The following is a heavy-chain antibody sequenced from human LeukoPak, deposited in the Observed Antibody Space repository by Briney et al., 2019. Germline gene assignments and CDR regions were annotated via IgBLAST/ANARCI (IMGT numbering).Heavy chain of an antibody. CDR3: ARLRPLSAAILGGFPYYYYMDV. CDR2: INHSGST. J-gene: IGHJ6*03. CDR1: GFIFSSYE. Sequence: PGGSLRLSCAASGFIFSSYEMNWIRQPPGKGLEWIGEINHSGSTNYNPSLKSRVTISVDTSKNQFSLKLSSVTAADTAVYYCARLRPLSAAILGGFPYYYYMDVWGKGTTVTVSS. D-gene: IGHD2-21*02. V-gene: IGHV4-34*01.